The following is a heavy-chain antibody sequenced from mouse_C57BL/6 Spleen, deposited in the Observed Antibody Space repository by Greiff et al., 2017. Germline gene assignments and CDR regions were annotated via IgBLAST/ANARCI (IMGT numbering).Heavy chain of an antibody. J-gene: IGHJ3*01. Sequence: EVKLVESGGGLVKPGGSLKLSCAASGFTFSDYGMHWVRQAPEKGLEWVAYISSGSSTISYADTVQGRFTISRDNAKNTLFLQMTSLRAEDTAMYYWARAEFAYWGQGTLVTVSA. CDR2: ISSGSSTI. CDR1: GFTFSDYG. CDR3: ARAEFAY. V-gene: IGHV5-17*01.